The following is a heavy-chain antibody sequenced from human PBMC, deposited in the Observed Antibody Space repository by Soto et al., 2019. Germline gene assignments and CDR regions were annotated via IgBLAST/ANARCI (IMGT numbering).Heavy chain of an antibody. V-gene: IGHV3-30*18. J-gene: IGHJ4*02. D-gene: IGHD1-26*01. Sequence: QMQLKESGGGVVQPGRSQRLSCVGSGYTFDGYGMHWVRQAPGKGLEWVALISYDGSEKQYAPSVKGRFFISRDNSRKTLYLQMNSLRGDDTALYYCAKDRGAYYGPFDFWGQGTLVTVSS. CDR2: ISYDGSEK. CDR3: AKDRGAYYGPFDF. CDR1: GYTFDGYG.